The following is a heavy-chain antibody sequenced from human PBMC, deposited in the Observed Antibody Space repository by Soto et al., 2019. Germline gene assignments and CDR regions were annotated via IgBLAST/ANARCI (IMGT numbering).Heavy chain of an antibody. Sequence: QVQLVQSGGGVVQPGESLRLSCAGSGFSFGSYGIHWVRQAPDKGVEWVALISFDGSKEYYADSVRGRFSSSRDNSKNMLNLQMNSLRGEDTATYYCAKDIENAFGSYGDGGCNSFIFDYWGQGALVPVSS. V-gene: IGHV3-30*18. J-gene: IGHJ4*02. CDR3: AKDIENAFGSYGDGGCNSFIFDY. CDR2: ISFDGSKE. D-gene: IGHD2-21*01. CDR1: GFSFGSYG.